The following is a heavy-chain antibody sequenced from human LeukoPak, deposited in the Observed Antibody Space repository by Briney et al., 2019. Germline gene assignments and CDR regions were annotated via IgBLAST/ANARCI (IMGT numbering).Heavy chain of an antibody. CDR3: ARDSATVRPSSFDY. D-gene: IGHD4-17*01. V-gene: IGHV1-18*01. CDR1: GYTFTSYG. Sequence: GASVKVSCKASGYTFTSYGISWVRQAPGQGLEWMGWISAYNGNTNYAQKLQGRVTMTTDTSTSTAYMELRSLRSDDTAVYYCARDSATVRPSSFDYWRQGTLVTVSS. CDR2: ISAYNGNT. J-gene: IGHJ4*02.